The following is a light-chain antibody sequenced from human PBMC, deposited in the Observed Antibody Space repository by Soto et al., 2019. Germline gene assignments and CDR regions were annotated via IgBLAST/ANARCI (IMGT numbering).Light chain of an antibody. CDR3: QQTYSFPPT. Sequence: DIQMTPSPSSLSASVGDRVTITCRASQSISSYLNWYQQKPGKAPELLIYVASTLQSGVPSRFSGSASGTDFTLAINSLQPEDFATYYCQQTYSFPPTFGQGTKVDIK. CDR2: VAS. CDR1: QSISSY. J-gene: IGKJ1*01. V-gene: IGKV1-39*01.